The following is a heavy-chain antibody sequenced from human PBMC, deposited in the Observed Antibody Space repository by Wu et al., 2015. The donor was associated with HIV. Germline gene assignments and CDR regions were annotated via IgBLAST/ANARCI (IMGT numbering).Heavy chain of an antibody. D-gene: IGHD2-15*01. Sequence: QVQLVQSGAEVKKPGASVKVSCKASGYTFTSYYIHWVRQAPGQGLEWMGVINPSGGTTVYAQKFQGRVTMTRDTSTSTVYMELSSLTSEDMAVYYCAREKIVVVVGVTLDAFDMWGQGDNGHRLF. J-gene: IGHJ3*02. V-gene: IGHV1-46*01. CDR1: GYTFTSYY. CDR2: INPSGGTT. CDR3: AREKIVVVVGVTLDAFDM.